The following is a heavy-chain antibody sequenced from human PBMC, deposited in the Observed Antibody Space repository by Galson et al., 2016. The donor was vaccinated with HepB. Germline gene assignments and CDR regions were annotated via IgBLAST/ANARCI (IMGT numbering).Heavy chain of an antibody. Sequence: EPLSLTCTVSGGSISSSNYYWGWIRQPPGKGLEWIGSIYYSGSTYYNPSLKSRVTMSVDTSKNQFSLKLSSVTAADTAVYYCASSDWFRYFDYWGQGTLVTVSS. J-gene: IGHJ4*02. V-gene: IGHV4-39*01. CDR1: GGSISSSNYY. CDR3: ASSDWFRYFDY. CDR2: IYYSGST. D-gene: IGHD3-9*01.